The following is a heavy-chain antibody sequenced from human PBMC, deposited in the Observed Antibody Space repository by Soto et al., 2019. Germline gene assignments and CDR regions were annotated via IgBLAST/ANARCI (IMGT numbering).Heavy chain of an antibody. D-gene: IGHD2-15*01. CDR2: IKRNSDGGRT. V-gene: IGHV3-15*07. CDR3: TTGSVEGV. Sequence: EVQLVESGGGLVKPGGSLRLSCAASGFTFYNSWMNWVRQAPGKGLEWVGRIKRNSDGGRTDYAAPVKGRFTISRDDSENTLYLQMNSLKTEDTAVYYCTTGSVEGVWGQGTTVSVSS. J-gene: IGHJ6*02. CDR1: GFTFYNSW.